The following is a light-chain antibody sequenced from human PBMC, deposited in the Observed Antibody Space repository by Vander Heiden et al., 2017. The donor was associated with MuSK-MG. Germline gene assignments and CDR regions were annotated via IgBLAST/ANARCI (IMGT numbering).Light chain of an antibody. J-gene: IGLJ2*01. CDR2: GDD. V-gene: IGLV1-36*01. CDR3: AAWDDRLSGFI. Sequence: QSVLAQPPSVAEAPRQRVTISCSGSSSNIGDNGVNWSQQLPGKAPKLLIYGDDLVPSGVSDRFSGSKSGTSASLAISGLQSEDEGDYFCAAWDDRLSGFIFGGGTRMTVL. CDR1: SSNIGDNG.